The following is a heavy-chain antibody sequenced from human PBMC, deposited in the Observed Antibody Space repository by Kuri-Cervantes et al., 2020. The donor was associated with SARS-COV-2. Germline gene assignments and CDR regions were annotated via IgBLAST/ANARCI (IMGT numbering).Heavy chain of an antibody. CDR3: ARHGTGYDFWSGYYGEDY. V-gene: IGHV4-39*01. CDR2: IYYSGST. CDR1: GGSISSGDYY. D-gene: IGHD3-3*01. Sequence: SETLSLTCTVSGGSISSGDYYWSWIRQPPGKGLEWIGSIYYSGSTYYNPSLKSRVTISVDTSKNQFSLKLSSVTAADTAVYYCARHGTGYDFWSGYYGEDYWGQGTLVPSPQ. J-gene: IGHJ4*02.